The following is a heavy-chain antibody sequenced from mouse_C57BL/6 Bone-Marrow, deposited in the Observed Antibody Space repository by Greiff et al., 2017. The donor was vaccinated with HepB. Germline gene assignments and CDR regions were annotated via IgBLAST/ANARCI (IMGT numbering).Heavy chain of an antibody. D-gene: IGHD2-1*01. J-gene: IGHJ4*01. V-gene: IGHV5-17*01. Sequence: DVKLVESGGGLVKPGGSLKLSCAASGFTFSDYGMHWVRQAPEKGLEWVAYISSGSSTIYYADTVKGRFTISRDNAKNTLFLQMTSLRSEDTAMYYCASPYYYGNYDYAMDYWGQGTSVTVSS. CDR1: GFTFSDYG. CDR3: ASPYYYGNYDYAMDY. CDR2: ISSGSSTI.